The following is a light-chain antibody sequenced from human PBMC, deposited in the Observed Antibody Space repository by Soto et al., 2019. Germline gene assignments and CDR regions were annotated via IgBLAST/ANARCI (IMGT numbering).Light chain of an antibody. CDR1: QSISSTY. Sequence: IVLTQSPGTLSLSPGERATLSCRASQSISSTYLAWYQQKPGQAPRLLIYGASSRATGIPDRFSGSGSGTDFTLTISRLEPEDFAVYYCQQYGSPPFTFGGGTKVEIK. CDR2: GAS. V-gene: IGKV3-20*01. CDR3: QQYGSPPFT. J-gene: IGKJ4*01.